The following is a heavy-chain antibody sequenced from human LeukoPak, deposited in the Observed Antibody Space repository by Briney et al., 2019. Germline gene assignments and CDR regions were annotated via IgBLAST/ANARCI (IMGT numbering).Heavy chain of an antibody. D-gene: IGHD3-10*01. CDR1: GVSISSYY. CDR3: ARWRYYYGSGSSGWFDP. CDR2: IYYSGST. Sequence: SETLSLTCTVSGVSISSYYWSWIRQPPGKGLEWIGYIYYSGSTNYNPSLKSRVTIAVDTSKNQFSLKLSSVTAADTAVYYCARWRYYYGSGSSGWFDPWGQGTLVTVSS. V-gene: IGHV4-59*01. J-gene: IGHJ5*02.